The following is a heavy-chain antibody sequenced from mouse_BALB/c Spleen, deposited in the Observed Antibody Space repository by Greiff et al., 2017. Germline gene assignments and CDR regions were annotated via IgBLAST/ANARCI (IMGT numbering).Heavy chain of an antibody. D-gene: IGHD1-1*01. V-gene: IGHV5-17*02. Sequence: EVQLVESGGGLVQPGGSRKLSCAASGFTFSSFGMHWVRQAPEKGLEWVAYISSGSSTIYYADTVKGRFTISRDNPKNTLFLQMTSLRSEDTAMYYCARDILRNAMDYWGQGTSVTVSS. CDR2: ISSGSSTI. CDR3: ARDILRNAMDY. CDR1: GFTFSSFG. J-gene: IGHJ4*01.